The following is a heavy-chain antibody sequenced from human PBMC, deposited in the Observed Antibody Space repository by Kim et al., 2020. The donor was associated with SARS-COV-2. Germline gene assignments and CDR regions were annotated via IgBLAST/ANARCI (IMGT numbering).Heavy chain of an antibody. V-gene: IGHV1-69*01. J-gene: IGHJ4*02. D-gene: IGHD6-6*01. CDR3: AREWKLVLAF. Sequence: PHYAPRFQGRVTITADESTNTAYMELSSLKSDDTAVYYCAREWKLVLAFWGQGSLVTVSS. CDR2: P.